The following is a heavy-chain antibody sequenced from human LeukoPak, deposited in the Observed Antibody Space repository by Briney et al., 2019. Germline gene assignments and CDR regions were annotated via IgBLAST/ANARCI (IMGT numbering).Heavy chain of an antibody. Sequence: PGGSLRLSCAASGFTFSTYAMSWVRQAPGKGLEWVSGISGSGLSTSYADSVKGRFTISRDNSKNTLYLQMNSLRAEDTAVYYYANPPGGSSPDYWGQGTLVTVSS. CDR1: GFTFSTYA. CDR3: ANPPGGSSPDY. D-gene: IGHD6-13*01. J-gene: IGHJ4*02. CDR2: ISGSGLST. V-gene: IGHV3-23*01.